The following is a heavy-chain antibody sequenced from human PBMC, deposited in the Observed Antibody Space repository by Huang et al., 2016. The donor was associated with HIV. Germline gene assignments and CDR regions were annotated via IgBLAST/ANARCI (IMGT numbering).Heavy chain of an antibody. D-gene: IGHD3-10*01. J-gene: IGHJ4*02. Sequence: QVQLKQWGAGLLKPSETLSLTCAVYGGAFRGYSWTWIRQFPEKGLEWIGDINHNGKIISNPSLSARVTISTDTSKNHFSLHLTSVTAADTALYYCARGFNYYASDNLGVYYFDSWGLGTLVTVSP. CDR1: GGAFRGYS. V-gene: IGHV4-34*02. CDR3: ARGFNYYASDNLGVYYFDS. CDR2: INHNGKI.